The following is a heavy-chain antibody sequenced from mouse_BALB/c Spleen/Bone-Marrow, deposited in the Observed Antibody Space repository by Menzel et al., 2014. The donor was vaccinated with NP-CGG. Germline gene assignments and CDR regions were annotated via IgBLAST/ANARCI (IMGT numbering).Heavy chain of an antibody. Sequence: VVESGAGLVKPGASVKLSCKTSGYTFTNYWIQWANQTPGQGLGWVGEIFSGIGTIYYHDKFKGQATLTIDTSSSTTSMQPSSLATEDSAGYCWAKGDNIGYWGQGTTLTVSS. CDR2: IFSGIGTI. V-gene: IGHV1S132*01. D-gene: IGHD1-3*01. J-gene: IGHJ2*01. CDR3: AKGDNIGY. CDR1: GYTFTNYW.